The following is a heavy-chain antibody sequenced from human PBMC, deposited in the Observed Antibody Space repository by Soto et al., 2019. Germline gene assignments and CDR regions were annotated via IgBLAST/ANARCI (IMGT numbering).Heavy chain of an antibody. CDR3: ARWVGGSMFDNSGKYDS. CDR2: IAYDGSKT. J-gene: IGHJ5*01. Sequence: QVQLVESGGGVVQPGRSLRLTCAASGFTFSSNGMHWVRQAPGKGLEWVALIAYDGSKTYYGDSVRGRFTISRDNSENTLFLQMNNLRAEDTAVYYCARWVGGSMFDNSGKYDSWGQGTLVTVSS. D-gene: IGHD3-22*01. V-gene: IGHV3-30*03. CDR1: GFTFSSNG.